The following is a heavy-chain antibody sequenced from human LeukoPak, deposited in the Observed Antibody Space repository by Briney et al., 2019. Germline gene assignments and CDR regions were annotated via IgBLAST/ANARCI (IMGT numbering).Heavy chain of an antibody. CDR2: ISSSSSYI. V-gene: IGHV3-21*01. Sequence: GGSLRLSCAASGFTFSSYGMNWVRQAPGKGLEWVSSISSSSSYIYYADSVKGRFTISRDNAKNSLYLQMNSLRAEDTAVYYCARPRTYYYDSSGSSFDYWGQGTLVTVSS. D-gene: IGHD3-22*01. CDR1: GFTFSSYG. CDR3: ARPRTYYYDSSGSSFDY. J-gene: IGHJ4*02.